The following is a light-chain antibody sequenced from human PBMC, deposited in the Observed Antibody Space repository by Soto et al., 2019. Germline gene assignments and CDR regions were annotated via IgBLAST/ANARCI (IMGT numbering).Light chain of an antibody. Sequence: VLKQSVGAVSLSQRERATLSCRASQSVSSNFLAWYQEKPGQAPRLLIYGASSRATGIPDRFSGSGSGTDFTLTISRLEPEDFAVYYCRQYCRLLVFPFGGGTKVDIK. J-gene: IGKJ4*01. CDR1: QSVSSNF. CDR2: GAS. V-gene: IGKV3-20*01. CDR3: RQYCRLLVFP.